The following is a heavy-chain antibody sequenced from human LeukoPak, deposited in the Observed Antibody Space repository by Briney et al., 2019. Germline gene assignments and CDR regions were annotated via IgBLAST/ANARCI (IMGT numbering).Heavy chain of an antibody. CDR1: GYTLTELS. Sequence: GASVKVSCKVSGYTLTELSMHWVRQAPGKGLEWMGGFDPEDGETIYAQKFQGRVTMTRDTSMSTAYMELSGLRFDDTAVYYCARDGEVRQGHCSSTSCPVDYWGQGTLITVS. J-gene: IGHJ4*02. CDR3: ARDGEVRQGHCSSTSCPVDY. V-gene: IGHV1-24*01. CDR2: FDPEDGET. D-gene: IGHD2-2*01.